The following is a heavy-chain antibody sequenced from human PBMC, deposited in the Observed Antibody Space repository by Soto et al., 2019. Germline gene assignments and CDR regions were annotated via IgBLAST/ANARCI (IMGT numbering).Heavy chain of an antibody. CDR2: VTGSGGQI. Sequence: GGSLRLSCAASGFTISTFAMTWVRQAPGKGLECVSGVTGSGGQIHYADSVKGRFTISKDNSKNTLYLQMSNLREEDTALYYCAKDAVYKDGLSLMDSWGQGTMVTVYS. V-gene: IGHV3-23*01. CDR3: AKDAVYKDGLSLMDS. J-gene: IGHJ5*02. CDR1: GFTISTFA. D-gene: IGHD3-16*01.